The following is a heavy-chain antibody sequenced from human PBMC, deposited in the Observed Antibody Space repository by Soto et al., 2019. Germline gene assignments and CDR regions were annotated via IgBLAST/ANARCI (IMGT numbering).Heavy chain of an antibody. J-gene: IGHJ6*02. CDR3: ARGVDCSSTCFYSSWGYYRDGLDF. D-gene: IGHD2-2*01. CDR1: GGSFSGDY. Sequence: SETLSLTCAVYGGSFSGDYWSWIRQPPGKGLEWIGEINHSGSTNYNPSLKSRVTISVDTSKNQFSLKLSSVTAADTAVYYCARGVDCSSTCFYSSWGYYRDGLDFWCQGTTVTVSS. V-gene: IGHV4-34*01. CDR2: INHSGST.